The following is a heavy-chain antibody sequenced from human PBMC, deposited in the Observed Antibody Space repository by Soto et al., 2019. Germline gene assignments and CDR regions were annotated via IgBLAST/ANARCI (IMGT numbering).Heavy chain of an antibody. Sequence: PSETLSLTCNVSGGSISPYCWSWIRQPPGKGLEWIGHIYHTGTTKYNPSFESRVTMSLDTSKNQFSLKLSSVTAADTAVYYCARGGGLWLDFAYWGQGTLVTVSS. CDR3: ARGGGLWLDFAY. V-gene: IGHV4-4*08. CDR2: IYHTGTT. D-gene: IGHD6-19*01. CDR1: GGSISPYC. J-gene: IGHJ4*02.